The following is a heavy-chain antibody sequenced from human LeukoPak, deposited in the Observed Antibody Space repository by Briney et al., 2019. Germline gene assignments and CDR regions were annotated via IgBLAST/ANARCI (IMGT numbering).Heavy chain of an antibody. Sequence: PSETLSLTCTVSGGSISSYYWSWIRQPAGKGLECIGRISTSGNTNYNPSLKSRVTISLDTSKNQFSLELSSVTAADTAMYYCARDLGASRYHDYWGQGTLVTVSS. CDR2: ISTSGNT. CDR3: ARDLGASRYHDY. D-gene: IGHD3-10*01. V-gene: IGHV4-4*07. CDR1: GGSISSYY. J-gene: IGHJ4*02.